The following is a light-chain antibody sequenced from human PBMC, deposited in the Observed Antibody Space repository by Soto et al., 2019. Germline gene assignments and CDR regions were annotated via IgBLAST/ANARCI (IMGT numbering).Light chain of an antibody. CDR2: GAS. CDR1: QSVTSDY. CDR3: QQYGRP. Sequence: VFTQSPGTLSLSPRERATLSCRASQSVTSDYLAWYQQKPGQAPRLLIHGASSRATGIPDRFSGSGSGTDFTLTISRLEPEDFAVYYCQQYGRPFGQGTKVDIK. V-gene: IGKV3-20*01. J-gene: IGKJ1*01.